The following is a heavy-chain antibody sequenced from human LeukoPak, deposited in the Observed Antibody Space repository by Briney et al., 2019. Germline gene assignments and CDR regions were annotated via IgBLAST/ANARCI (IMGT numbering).Heavy chain of an antibody. J-gene: IGHJ4*02. Sequence: PGGSLRLSCAASGFTFSSYSMNWVRQAPGKGLEWVSYISSSSSTIYYADSVKGRFTISRGNAKNSLYLQMNSLRAEDTAVYYCARDKNYYDSSGRRKVTDYWGQGTLVTVSS. V-gene: IGHV3-48*01. CDR2: ISSSSSTI. CDR1: GFTFSSYS. CDR3: ARDKNYYDSSGRRKVTDY. D-gene: IGHD3-22*01.